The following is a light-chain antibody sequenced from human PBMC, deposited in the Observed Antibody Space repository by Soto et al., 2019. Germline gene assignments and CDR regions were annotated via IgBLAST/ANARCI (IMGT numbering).Light chain of an antibody. J-gene: IGKJ5*01. CDR2: DAS. CDR3: QKYENLPT. CDR1: QNINNY. Sequence: DIQMTQSPSSLSASVGDRVTITCQASQNINNYLNWYQQRPGRAPKLLIYDASNLEAGVPSRFTGSGYGTDFTFTISRLQPEDIATYYCQKYENLPTLGQGTRLEIK. V-gene: IGKV1-33*01.